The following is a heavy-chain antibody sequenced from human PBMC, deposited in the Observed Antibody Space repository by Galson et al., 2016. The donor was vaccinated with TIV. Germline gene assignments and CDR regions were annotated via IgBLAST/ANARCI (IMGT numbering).Heavy chain of an antibody. CDR3: ATATVPTLGDY. Sequence: SLRLSCAASGFTFSSYAMNWVRQAPGKGLEWISYISGSPSIGVFYADSVKGRFTISRDNSKNTLYLQMSNLRPEDTAVYFCATATVPTLGDYWGQGVLVTVSS. CDR2: ISGSPSIGV. D-gene: IGHD4-17*01. CDR1: GFTFSSYA. J-gene: IGHJ4*02. V-gene: IGHV3-48*01.